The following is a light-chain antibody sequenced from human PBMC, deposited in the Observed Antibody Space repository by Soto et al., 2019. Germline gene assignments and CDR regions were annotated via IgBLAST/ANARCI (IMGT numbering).Light chain of an antibody. CDR3: QQYYGLPPLT. V-gene: IGKV1-33*01. Sequence: DIQMTQSPSYLSASIGDRVTITCQASQNITNNLSWYQQKPGKAPNLLIYHASKLAKGVTSRFSGSGSGTDFSFIITSLQREDLATYYCQQYYGLPPLTFGQGTRLEIK. CDR1: QNITNN. CDR2: HAS. J-gene: IGKJ5*01.